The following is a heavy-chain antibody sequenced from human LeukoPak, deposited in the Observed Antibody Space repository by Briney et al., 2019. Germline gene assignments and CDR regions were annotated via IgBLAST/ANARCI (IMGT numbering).Heavy chain of an antibody. CDR3: ARDRGPYYYYYMDV. Sequence: EGSLRLSCAASEFPFWNYWMSWVRQAPGKGLEWVANIRHDGREKHYVDSVKGRFTISRDNAKDLLYLQLNSLRAEDTAVYYCARDRGPYYYYYMDVWGKGTTVTVSS. CDR1: EFPFWNYW. J-gene: IGHJ6*03. CDR2: IRHDGREK. D-gene: IGHD3-10*01. V-gene: IGHV3-7*01.